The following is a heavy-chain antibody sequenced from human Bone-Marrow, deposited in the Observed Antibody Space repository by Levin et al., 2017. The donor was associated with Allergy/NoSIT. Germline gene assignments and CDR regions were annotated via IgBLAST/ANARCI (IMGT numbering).Heavy chain of an antibody. Sequence: GESLKISCKGSGYPFVSYWIGWVRQKPGKGLEWMGIIYPTDSTTRYSPSFQGQVTISADKSTSTAYLQWRSLKASDPAMYYCARHMPYTSGPIDYWGQGTLVTVSP. CDR1: GYPFVSYW. J-gene: IGHJ4*02. D-gene: IGHD6-19*01. V-gene: IGHV5-51*01. CDR3: ARHMPYTSGPIDY. CDR2: IYPTDSTT.